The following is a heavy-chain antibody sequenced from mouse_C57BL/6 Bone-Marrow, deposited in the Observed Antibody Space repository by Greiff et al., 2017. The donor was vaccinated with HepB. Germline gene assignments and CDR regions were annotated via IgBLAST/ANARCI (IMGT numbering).Heavy chain of an antibody. CDR3: AREGITTGGYY. D-gene: IGHD1-1*01. CDR2: IHPNSGST. V-gene: IGHV1-64*01. J-gene: IGHJ2*01. CDR1: GYTFTSYW. Sequence: QVQLQQPGAELVKPGASVKLSCKASGYTFTSYWMHWVKQRPGQGLEWIGMIHPNSGSTNYNEKFKSKATLTVDNSSSTAYMQLSSLTSEDSAVYYCAREGITTGGYYWGQGTTLTVSS.